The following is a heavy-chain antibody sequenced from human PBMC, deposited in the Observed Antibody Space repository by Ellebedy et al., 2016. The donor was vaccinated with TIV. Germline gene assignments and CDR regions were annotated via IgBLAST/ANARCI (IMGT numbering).Heavy chain of an antibody. CDR2: ISNNGRIT. CDR1: GITFSSYA. J-gene: IGHJ4*02. D-gene: IGHD1-26*01. Sequence: GGSLRLXCTVSGITFSSYAMTWVRQAPGKGLEWVSTISNNGRITYNADSVKGRFTISRDNSKNMVYLQMNSLRVEDTALYYCVRGGGYSFDYWGQGVLVTVSS. CDR3: VRGGGYSFDY. V-gene: IGHV3-23*01.